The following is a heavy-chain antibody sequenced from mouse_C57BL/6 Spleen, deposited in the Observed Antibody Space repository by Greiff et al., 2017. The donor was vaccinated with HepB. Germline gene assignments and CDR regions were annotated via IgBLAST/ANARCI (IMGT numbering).Heavy chain of an antibody. CDR2: ISYDGSN. J-gene: IGHJ2*01. CDR3: ARSYGSSWYFDY. V-gene: IGHV3-6*01. D-gene: IGHD1-1*01. CDR1: GYSITSGYY. Sequence: EVQVVESGPGLVKPSQSLSLTCSVTGYSITSGYYWNWIRQFPGNKLEWMGYISYDGSNNYNPSLKNRISITRDTSKNQFFLKLNSVTTEDTATYYCARSYGSSWYFDYWGQGTTLTVSS.